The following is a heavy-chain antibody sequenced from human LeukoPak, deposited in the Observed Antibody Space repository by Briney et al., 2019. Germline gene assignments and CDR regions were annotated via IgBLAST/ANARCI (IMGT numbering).Heavy chain of an antibody. CDR3: ARGDCSGGSCYHSLFDY. CDR1: GYTFTSYG. J-gene: IGHJ4*02. V-gene: IGHV1-18*01. CDR2: ISAYNGNT. D-gene: IGHD2-15*01. Sequence: GASVKVSCKASGYTFTSYGISWVRQAPGQGLEWMGWISAYNGNTNYAQKLQGRVTMTTDTSTSTAYMELRSLRSDDTAVYYCARGDCSGGSCYHSLFDYWGQGTLVTVSS.